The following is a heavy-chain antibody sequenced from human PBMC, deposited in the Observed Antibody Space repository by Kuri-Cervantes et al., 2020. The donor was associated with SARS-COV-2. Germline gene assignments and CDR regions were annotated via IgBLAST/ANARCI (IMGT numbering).Heavy chain of an antibody. D-gene: IGHD3-3*01. CDR2: IYYSGST. V-gene: IGHV4-39*07. CDR1: GGFISSSSYY. Sequence: ESLKISCTVSGGFISSSSYYWGWIRQPPGKGLEWIGSIYYSGSTYYNPSLKSRVTTSVDTSKNQFSLKLSSVTAADTAVYYCARKGLWSGYLNWGQGTLVTVSS. J-gene: IGHJ4*02. CDR3: ARKGLWSGYLN.